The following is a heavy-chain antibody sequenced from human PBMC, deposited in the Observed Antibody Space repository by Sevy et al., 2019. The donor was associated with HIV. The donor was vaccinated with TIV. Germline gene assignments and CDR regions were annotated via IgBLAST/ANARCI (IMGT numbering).Heavy chain of an antibody. CDR3: AGAPSGSQGPGKDFDH. V-gene: IGHV1-18*01. D-gene: IGHD1-26*01. CDR1: GYTFTNYH. J-gene: IGHJ1*01. Sequence: ASAKVSCKASGYTFTNYHITWVRQAPGQGLEWMGRITPNNGETNYAQRLQGRVTMTTDTSTRTVYMELRSLRSGDTAADYCAGAPSGSQGPGKDFDHWGQGTLVTVSS. CDR2: ITPNNGET.